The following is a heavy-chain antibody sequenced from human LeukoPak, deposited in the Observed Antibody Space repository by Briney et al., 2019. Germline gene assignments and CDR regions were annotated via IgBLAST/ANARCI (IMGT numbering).Heavy chain of an antibody. CDR2: ICWNRGSI. Sequence: GRSLRLSCTASGFTFDDYARNWVRQAPGKGLEWVSGICWNRGSIGYADSVKGRFTISRDNGKNSLYLQMNSLRAEDRALYYCAKDRKSRLFCTNGICYDAFDIWGQGTMVTVSS. CDR3: AKDRKSRLFCTNGICYDAFDI. D-gene: IGHD2-8*01. J-gene: IGHJ3*02. V-gene: IGHV3-9*01. CDR1: GFTFDDYA.